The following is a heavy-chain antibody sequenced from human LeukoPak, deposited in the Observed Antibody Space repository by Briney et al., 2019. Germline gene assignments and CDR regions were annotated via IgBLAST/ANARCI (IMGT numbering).Heavy chain of an antibody. CDR2: ISYDGSNK. D-gene: IGHD6-19*01. J-gene: IGHJ4*02. CDR1: GFTFSSSA. V-gene: IGHV3-30-3*01. CDR3: ARDRDSSGWYEGFDY. Sequence: GGSLRLSCAASGFTFSSSAMHWVRQAPDKGLEWVAVISYDGSNKYYADSVKGRFTISRDNSKNTLYLQMNSLRADDTAVYYCARDRDSSGWYEGFDYWGQGTLVNVS.